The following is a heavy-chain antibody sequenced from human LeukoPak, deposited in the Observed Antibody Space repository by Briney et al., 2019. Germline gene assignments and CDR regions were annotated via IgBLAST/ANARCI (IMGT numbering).Heavy chain of an antibody. D-gene: IGHD3-3*01. CDR1: GFTFSSYW. CDR2: IRSTGSST. J-gene: IGHJ5*02. CDR3: ARVYYASWSGQPLSQHWLDP. Sequence: GSLRLSCAASGFTFSSYWMSWVRQAPGKGLEWVSYIRSTGSSTAYADSVKGRFAISRDNAKNSLYLQMNGLRVEDTAVYYCARVYYASWSGQPLSQHWLDPWGQGTLVTVSS. V-gene: IGHV3-48*04.